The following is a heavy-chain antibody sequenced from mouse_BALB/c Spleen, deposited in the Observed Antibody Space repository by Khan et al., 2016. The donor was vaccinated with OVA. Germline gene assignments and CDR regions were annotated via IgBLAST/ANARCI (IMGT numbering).Heavy chain of an antibody. CDR1: GYSITSDYA. CDR3: ARVEDNGTMDS. J-gene: IGHJ4*01. V-gene: IGHV3-2*02. CDR2: ISYSGST. Sequence: EVQLVESGPGLLKPSQSLSLTCTVTGYSITSDYAWNWIRQFPGNKLEWMAYISYSGSTTYSPSLRSRISITRDTSKNQFFLQLNSVTTEDTATDFCARVEDNGTMDSWGQGTSVTVSS. D-gene: IGHD3-3*01.